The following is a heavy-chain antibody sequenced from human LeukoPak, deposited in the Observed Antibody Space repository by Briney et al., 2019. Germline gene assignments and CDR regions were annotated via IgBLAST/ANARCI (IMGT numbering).Heavy chain of an antibody. D-gene: IGHD3-3*01. V-gene: IGHV3-7*01. Sequence: PGGSLRLSCAASGFTFSTYWMGWVRRAPGKGLEWVANIKHDGSQKYYVDSVKGRFTISRDNAKNSLDLQMNRLRAEDTAVYYCARRNSVRFLEWSPHHDAFDLWGQGTMVTVSS. CDR1: GFTFSTYW. CDR2: IKHDGSQK. CDR3: ARRNSVRFLEWSPHHDAFDL. J-gene: IGHJ3*01.